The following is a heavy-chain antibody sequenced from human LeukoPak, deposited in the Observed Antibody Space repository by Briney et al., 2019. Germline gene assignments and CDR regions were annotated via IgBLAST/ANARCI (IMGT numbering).Heavy chain of an antibody. CDR2: IIPILGIA. J-gene: IGHJ4*02. CDR1: GGTFSSYA. Sequence: ASVKVSCKASGGTFSSYAISWVRQAPGQGLEWMGRIIPILGIANYARKFQGRVTITADKSTSTAYMELSSLRSEDTAVYYCATGGSYLFSFDYWGQGTLVTVSS. V-gene: IGHV1-69*04. D-gene: IGHD3-16*01. CDR3: ATGGSYLFSFDY.